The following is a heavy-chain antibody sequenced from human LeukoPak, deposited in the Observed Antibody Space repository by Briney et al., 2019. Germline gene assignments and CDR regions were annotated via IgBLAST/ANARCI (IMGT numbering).Heavy chain of an antibody. Sequence: PSETLSLTCTVSGGSISSYYWSRIRQPAGKGLEWIGRIYTSGGTNYNPSPKSRVTMSGDTSKNQFSLQLSSVTAAVTAVYYCARDGSPHYFYGMDVWGEGTTVTVS. CDR2: IYTSGGT. CDR3: ARDGSPHYFYGMDV. D-gene: IGHD2-15*01. CDR1: GGSISSYY. V-gene: IGHV4-4*07. J-gene: IGHJ6*02.